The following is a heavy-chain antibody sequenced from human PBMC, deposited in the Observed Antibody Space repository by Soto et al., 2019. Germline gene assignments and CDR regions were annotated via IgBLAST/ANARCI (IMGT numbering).Heavy chain of an antibody. V-gene: IGHV4-61*01. CDR3: AREPDYYDSSGYYSYYYYGMDV. CDR2: IYYSGST. Sequence: SETLSLTCTVSGGSVRSGSCYWSWIRQPPGKGLEWIGYIYYSGSTNYNPSLKSRVTISVDTSKNQFSLKLSSVTAADTAVYYCAREPDYYDSSGYYSYYYYGMDVWGQGTTVTVSS. D-gene: IGHD3-22*01. CDR1: GGSVRSGSCY. J-gene: IGHJ6*02.